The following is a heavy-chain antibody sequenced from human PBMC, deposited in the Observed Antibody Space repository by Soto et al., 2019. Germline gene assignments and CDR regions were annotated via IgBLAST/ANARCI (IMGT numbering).Heavy chain of an antibody. CDR1: GFTFSSYG. V-gene: IGHV3-33*01. CDR3: TRDSGGYDLAY. CDR2: IWYDGSNK. Sequence: GGSLSLSCAASGFTFSSYGMHWVRQAPGKGLEWVAVIWYDGSNKYYADSVKGRFTISRDNSKNTLYLQMNSLRAEDTAVYYCTRDSGGYDLAYWGQGTLVTVSS. D-gene: IGHD5-12*01. J-gene: IGHJ4*02.